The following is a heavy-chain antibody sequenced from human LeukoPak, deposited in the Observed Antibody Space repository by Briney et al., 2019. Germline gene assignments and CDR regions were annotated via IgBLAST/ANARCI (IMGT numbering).Heavy chain of an antibody. V-gene: IGHV4-39*01. CDR3: ARCHPHVTTNWFDP. Sequence: SETLSLTCTVSGASISSGNYYWGWIRQPPGKGLEWIGTIYNSGDTYYKSSLRSRVTISVDTSKNQVSLKLSSVTAADTAVYYCARCHPHVTTNWFDPWGQGTLVTVSS. J-gene: IGHJ5*02. D-gene: IGHD1-14*01. CDR2: IYNSGDT. CDR1: GASISSGNYY.